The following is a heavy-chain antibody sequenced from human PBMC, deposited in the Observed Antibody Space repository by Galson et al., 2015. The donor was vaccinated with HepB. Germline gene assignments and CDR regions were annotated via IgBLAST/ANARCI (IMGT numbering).Heavy chain of an antibody. CDR3: ARELVATYYFDY. V-gene: IGHV1-46*01. Sequence: SVKVSCKASGYTSTNYHIHWVRQAPGQGLEWMGIINPNDGATSYPQKFQGRVTMTRDTSTSTVYMDLSSLRSEDTAEYYCARELVATYYFDYWGRATLVTVSS. J-gene: IGHJ4*02. D-gene: IGHD2-15*01. CDR2: INPNDGAT. CDR1: GYTSTNYH.